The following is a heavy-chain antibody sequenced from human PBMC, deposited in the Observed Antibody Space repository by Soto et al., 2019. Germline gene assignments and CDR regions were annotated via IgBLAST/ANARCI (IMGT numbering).Heavy chain of an antibody. Sequence: QVQLVESGGGVVQPGRSLRLSCAASGFTFSSYGMHWVRQAPGKGLEWVAVISYDGSNKYYADSVKGRFTISRDNSKNTLYLQMNSLRAEDTAVYYCAREYYYDSSGRNKAFDIWGQGTMVTVSS. CDR2: ISYDGSNK. CDR3: AREYYYDSSGRNKAFDI. V-gene: IGHV3-30*03. D-gene: IGHD3-22*01. J-gene: IGHJ3*02. CDR1: GFTFSSYG.